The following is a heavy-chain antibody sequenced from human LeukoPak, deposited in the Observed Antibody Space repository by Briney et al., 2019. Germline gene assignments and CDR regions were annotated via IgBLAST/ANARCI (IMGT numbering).Heavy chain of an antibody. D-gene: IGHD3-10*01. CDR3: AKRGGYETMAAFDY. CDR1: GFNFNSYA. V-gene: IGHV3-23*01. J-gene: IGHJ4*02. Sequence: GGSLRLSCAASGFNFNSYAMSWVRQAPGKGLEWVSAISPSGTDTYYADSVKDRLTISRDNSKNTLYLQMSSLRAEDSAVYYCAKRGGYETMAAFDYWGQGTLVTVSS. CDR2: ISPSGTDT.